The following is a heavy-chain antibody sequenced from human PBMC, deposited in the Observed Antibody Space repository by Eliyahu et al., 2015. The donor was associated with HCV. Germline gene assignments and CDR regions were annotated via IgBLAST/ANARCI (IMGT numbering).Heavy chain of an antibody. D-gene: IGHD5-24*01. CDR2: XYWNDDX. Sequence: QITLKESGPTLVKPTQTLTLTCTFSGXXLSTSGVGVGWIRQPPGKALEWLALXYWNDDXRYSPSLKSRLTITKDTSKNQVVLTMTNMDPVDTATYYCAHRRKGGYNFHWGQGTLVTVSS. CDR1: GXXLSTSGVG. J-gene: IGHJ4*02. CDR3: AHRRKGGYNFH. V-gene: IGHV2-5*01.